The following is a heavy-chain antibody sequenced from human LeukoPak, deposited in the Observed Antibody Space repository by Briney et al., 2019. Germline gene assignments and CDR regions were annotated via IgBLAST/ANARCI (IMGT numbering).Heavy chain of an antibody. V-gene: IGHV3-30*18. D-gene: IGHD3-10*01. Sequence: GGSLRLSCTASGFTFSSYGMHWVRQAPGKGLEWVAVISYDGSNKYYADSVKGRFTISRDNSKNTLYLQMNSLRAEDTAVYYCAKGRGPLYYFDYWGQGTLVTVSS. CDR2: ISYDGSNK. CDR3: AKGRGPLYYFDY. CDR1: GFTFSSYG. J-gene: IGHJ4*02.